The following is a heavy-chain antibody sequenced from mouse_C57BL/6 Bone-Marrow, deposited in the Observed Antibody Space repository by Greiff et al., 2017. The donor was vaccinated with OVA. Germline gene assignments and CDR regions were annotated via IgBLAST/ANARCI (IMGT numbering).Heavy chain of an antibody. V-gene: IGHV1-81*01. D-gene: IGHD4-1*02. Sequence: VQLQESGAELARPGASVKLSCKASGYTFTSYGISWVKQRTGQGLEWIGEIYPRSGNTYYNEKFKGKATLTADKSSSTAYMELRSLTSEDSAVYFCARGAQLGFAYWGQGTLVTVSA. J-gene: IGHJ3*01. CDR3: ARGAQLGFAY. CDR1: GYTFTSYG. CDR2: IYPRSGNT.